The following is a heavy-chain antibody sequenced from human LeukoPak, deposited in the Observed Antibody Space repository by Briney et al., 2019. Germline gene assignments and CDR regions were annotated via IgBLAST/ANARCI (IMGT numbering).Heavy chain of an antibody. J-gene: IGHJ4*02. CDR3: RVIIATHPRHLFDY. Sequence: ASVKVSCKVSGYTLTELSMHWVRQAPGKGLEWMGGFDPEDGETIYAQKFQGRVTMTEDTSTDTAYMELSSLRSEDTAVYYCRVIIATHPRHLFDYWGQGTLVTVSS. CDR2: FDPEDGET. CDR1: GYTLTELS. V-gene: IGHV1-24*01. D-gene: IGHD3-3*01.